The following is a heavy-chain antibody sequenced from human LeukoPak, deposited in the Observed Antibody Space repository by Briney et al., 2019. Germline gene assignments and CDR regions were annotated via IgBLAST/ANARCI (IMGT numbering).Heavy chain of an antibody. D-gene: IGHD6-6*01. V-gene: IGHV3-33*01. CDR1: GFTFSSYG. Sequence: GGSLRLSCAASGFTFSSYGMHWVRQAPGKGLEWVAVIWYDGSNKYYADSVKGRFTISRDNSKNTLYLQTNSLRAEDTAVYYCAGSSFLYWGQGTLVTVSS. CDR3: AGSSFLY. J-gene: IGHJ4*02. CDR2: IWYDGSNK.